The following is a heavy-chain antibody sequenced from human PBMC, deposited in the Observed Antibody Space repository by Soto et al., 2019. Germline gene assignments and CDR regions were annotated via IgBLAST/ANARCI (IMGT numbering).Heavy chain of an antibody. CDR3: ARDGGYCSGGSCYNWFDP. CDR1: GGTFSSYT. CDR2: IIPILGIA. J-gene: IGHJ5*02. D-gene: IGHD2-15*01. V-gene: IGHV1-69*08. Sequence: QVQLVQSGAEVKKPGSSVKVSCKASGGTFSSYTISWVRQAPGQGLEWMGRIIPILGIANYAQKFQGRVTITAGKSTSTAYMELSSLRSEDTAVYYCARDGGYCSGGSCYNWFDPWGQGTLVTVSS.